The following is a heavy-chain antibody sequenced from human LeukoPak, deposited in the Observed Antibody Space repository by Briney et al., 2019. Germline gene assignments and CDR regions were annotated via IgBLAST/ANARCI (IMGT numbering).Heavy chain of an antibody. V-gene: IGHV1-46*01. CDR2: INPSGGST. CDR1: VYTFTSYF. Sequence: ASVKVSCKASVYTFTSYFMHWVRQAPGQGLDWRGVINPSGGSTSYAQKFQGGVTMTRETSTSTVYMEPSRWITEDKAVYYCATDSADYGEYDYWGQGTLVTVSS. J-gene: IGHJ4*02. D-gene: IGHD4-17*01. CDR3: ATDSADYGEYDY.